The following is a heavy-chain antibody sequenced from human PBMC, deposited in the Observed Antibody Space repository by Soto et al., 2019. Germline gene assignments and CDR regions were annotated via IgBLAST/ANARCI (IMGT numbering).Heavy chain of an antibody. CDR1: GFTFSSYP. V-gene: IGHV3-30*04. CDR3: ARDPVRGVNDYFDY. J-gene: IGHJ4*02. CDR2: ISYDGNSK. D-gene: IGHD3-10*01. Sequence: VHLVESGGGLVQPGGSLRLSCAASGFTFSSYPMHWVRQAPGKGLDWVAVISYDGNSKLYADSVKGRFTISRDDSKNTLYLEMNSLRVEDTAVYYCARDPVRGVNDYFDYWGQGTLVTVSS.